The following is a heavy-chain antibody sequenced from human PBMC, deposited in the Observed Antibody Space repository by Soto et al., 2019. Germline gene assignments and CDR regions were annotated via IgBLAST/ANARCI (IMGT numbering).Heavy chain of an antibody. V-gene: IGHV4-59*01. Sequence: SETLSLTCTVSGGSISSYYWSWIRQPPGKGLEWIGYIYYSGSTNYNPSLKSRVTISVDTSKNQFSLKLSSVTAADTAVFYCVSRWYTMVRGVKNNWFDPWGQGTLVTVS. CDR3: VSRWYTMVRGVKNNWFDP. D-gene: IGHD3-10*01. CDR1: GGSISSYY. CDR2: IYYSGST. J-gene: IGHJ5*02.